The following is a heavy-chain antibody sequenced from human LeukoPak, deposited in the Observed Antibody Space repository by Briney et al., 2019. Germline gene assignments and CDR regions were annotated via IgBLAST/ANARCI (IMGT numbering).Heavy chain of an antibody. CDR2: ISAYNGNT. V-gene: IGHV1-18*01. Sequence: ASVKVSCKASGYTFTSYGISWVRQAPGQGLEWMGWISAYNGNTNYAQKFQGRVTITADTSTDTAYMELSSLRSEDTAVYYCATLTYYDFWSGSRLAYFDYWGQGTLVTVSS. CDR3: ATLTYYDFWSGSRLAYFDY. J-gene: IGHJ4*02. D-gene: IGHD3-3*01. CDR1: GYTFTSYG.